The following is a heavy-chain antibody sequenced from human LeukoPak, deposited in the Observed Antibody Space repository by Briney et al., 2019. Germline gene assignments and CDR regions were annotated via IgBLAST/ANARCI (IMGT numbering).Heavy chain of an antibody. D-gene: IGHD3-16*01. CDR3: ARVYAVGVSRGHFDY. CDR1: GFTFSSYW. CDR2: INSDGSST. V-gene: IGHV3-74*01. Sequence: GSLRLSCAASGFTFSSYWMHWVRQAPGKGLVWVSRINSDGSSTIYADSVKGRFTISRDNAKNTLYLQMNSLRAEDTAVYYCARVYAVGVSRGHFDYWGQGTLVTVSS. J-gene: IGHJ4*02.